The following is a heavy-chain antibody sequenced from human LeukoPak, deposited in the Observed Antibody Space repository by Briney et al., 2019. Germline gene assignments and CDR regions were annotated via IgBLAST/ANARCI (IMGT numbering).Heavy chain of an antibody. CDR3: ARDHYAFITGTPFRFDP. CDR2: ISAYNGNT. D-gene: IGHD1-7*01. Sequence: ASVKVSCKASGYTFTSYGISWVRQAPGQGLEWMGWISAYNGNTNYAQKLQGRATMTTDTSTSTAYMELRSLRSDDTAVYYCARDHYAFITGTPFRFDPWGQGTLVTVSS. J-gene: IGHJ5*02. V-gene: IGHV1-18*01. CDR1: GYTFTSYG.